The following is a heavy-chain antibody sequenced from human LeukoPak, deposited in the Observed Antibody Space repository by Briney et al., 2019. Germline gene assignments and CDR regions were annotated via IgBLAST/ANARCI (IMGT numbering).Heavy chain of an antibody. V-gene: IGHV4-39*01. CDR3: ASQGAYGDYYFDY. J-gene: IGHJ4*02. CDR1: GGSISSSSYY. D-gene: IGHD4-17*01. CDR2: IYYRGST. Sequence: PSETLSLTCTVSGGSISSSSYYWGWIRQPPGKGLEWMGSIYYRGSTYYNPSLKSRVPISVDTSKNPFSLQLSSVTAADTAVYYCASQGAYGDYYFDYWGQGTLVTVSS.